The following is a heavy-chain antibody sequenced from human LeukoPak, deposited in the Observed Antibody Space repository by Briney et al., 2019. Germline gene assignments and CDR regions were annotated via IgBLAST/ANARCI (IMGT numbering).Heavy chain of an antibody. CDR2: IWYDGSDK. V-gene: IGHV3-33*01. J-gene: IGHJ1*01. D-gene: IGHD6-13*01. Sequence: GGSLRLSCAASGFTFSNYGVHWVRQAPGKGLELVGVIWYDGSDKYYADSVKGRFTSSRDNSKSTLYLQMNSLRAEDTAVYYCATEGFVVAAAGHIGYFQHWGQGTLVTVSS. CDR3: ATEGFVVAAAGHIGYFQH. CDR1: GFTFSNYG.